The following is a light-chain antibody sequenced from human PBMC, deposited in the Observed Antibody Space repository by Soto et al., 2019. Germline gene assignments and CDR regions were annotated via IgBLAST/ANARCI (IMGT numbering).Light chain of an antibody. CDR1: QSVNRN. CDR2: DAS. J-gene: IGKJ5*01. CDR3: QQYNNWPPIT. Sequence: EILMTQSPVTLSVSPGERATFSCRASQSVNRNLAWYQQKPGQGPRLLIYDASTRATGIPTRFSGSGSGTEFTLTISSLQSEDFAVYYCQQYNNWPPITFGQGTRLEIK. V-gene: IGKV3D-15*01.